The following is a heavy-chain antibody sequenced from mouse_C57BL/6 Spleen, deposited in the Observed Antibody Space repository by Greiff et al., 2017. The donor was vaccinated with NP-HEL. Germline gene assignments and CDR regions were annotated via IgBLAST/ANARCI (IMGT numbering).Heavy chain of an antibody. CDR3: ARDYRGFAY. Sequence: EVMLVESEGGLVQPGSSMKLSCTASGFTFSDYYMAWVRQVPEKGLEWVANSNYDGSSTYYLDSLKSRFIISRDNAKNILYLQMSSLKSEDTATYYCARDYRGFAYWGQGTLVTVSA. D-gene: IGHD2-14*01. J-gene: IGHJ3*01. CDR1: GFTFSDYY. CDR2: SNYDGSST. V-gene: IGHV5-16*01.